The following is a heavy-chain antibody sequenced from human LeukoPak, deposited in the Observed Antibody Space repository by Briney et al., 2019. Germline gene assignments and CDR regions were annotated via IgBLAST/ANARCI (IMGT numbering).Heavy chain of an antibody. CDR2: ISSSSSYI. CDR3: AREAAIEEYYMDV. Sequence: PGGSLRLSCAASGFTFSSCSMIWVRQAPGKGLEWVSSISSSSSYIYYADSVKGRFTISRDNAKNSLYLQMNSLRAEDTAVYYCAREAAIEEYYMDVWGKGTTVTVSS. V-gene: IGHV3-21*01. CDR1: GFTFSSCS. J-gene: IGHJ6*03. D-gene: IGHD6-25*01.